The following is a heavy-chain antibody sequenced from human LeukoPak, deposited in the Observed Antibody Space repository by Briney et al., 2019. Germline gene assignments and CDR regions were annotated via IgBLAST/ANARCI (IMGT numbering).Heavy chain of an antibody. Sequence: KASQTLSLTCTVSGGSISSGGYYWSWIRQPPGKGLEWIGYIYHSGSTYYNPSLKSRVTISVDRSKNQFSLKLSSVTAADTAVYYCARDLVPAAKAGDYYYYYMDVWGKGTTVTVSS. D-gene: IGHD2-2*01. CDR2: IYHSGST. CDR1: GGSISSGGYY. V-gene: IGHV4-30-2*01. J-gene: IGHJ6*03. CDR3: ARDLVPAAKAGDYYYYYMDV.